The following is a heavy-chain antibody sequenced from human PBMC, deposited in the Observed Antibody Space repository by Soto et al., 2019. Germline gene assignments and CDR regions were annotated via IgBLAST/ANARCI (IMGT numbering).Heavy chain of an antibody. D-gene: IGHD2-21*02. CDR2: IYHSGCT. CDR1: RDSTISGAYS. Sequence: PSATVSLTNDLSRDSTISGAYSLNWIRQPPGEGLECVGYIYHSGCTDDNPSLKSRVTMSVNRSKNQFSLNLTSVTAADTAVYFCSRGHCRYSMDVWGRETTV. CDR3: SRGHCRYSMDV. J-gene: IGHJ6*03. V-gene: IGHV4-30-2*01.